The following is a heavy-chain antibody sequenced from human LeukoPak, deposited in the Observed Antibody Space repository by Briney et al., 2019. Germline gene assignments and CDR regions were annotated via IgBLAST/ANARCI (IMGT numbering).Heavy chain of an antibody. J-gene: IGHJ4*02. D-gene: IGHD3-16*02. V-gene: IGHV3-48*01. CDR1: GFTFDAYA. CDR3: AREGIIWGTYRYFDY. CDR2: IISSSSTI. Sequence: GGSLRLSCAASGFTFDAYAMNWVRQAPGKGLEWLSYIISSSSTIYYADSVKGRFTISRDNAKNSLYLQMNSLRAEDTAVYYCAREGIIWGTYRYFDYWGQGTLVTVSS.